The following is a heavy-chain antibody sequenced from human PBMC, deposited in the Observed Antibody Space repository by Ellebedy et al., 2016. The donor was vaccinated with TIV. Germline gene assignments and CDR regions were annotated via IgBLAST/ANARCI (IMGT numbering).Heavy chain of an antibody. CDR1: GFTFSTYA. Sequence: GGSLRLXXVASGFTFSTYAMSWVRQAPGKGLEWVSAISGSGGSTYYADSVKGRFTISRDNSKNTLYLHMNSLRADSLRAQDTAVYYCAKGRYIAVAGPLDYWGQGTLVTVSS. D-gene: IGHD6-13*01. V-gene: IGHV3-23*01. J-gene: IGHJ4*02. CDR3: AKGRYIAVAGPLDY. CDR2: ISGSGGST.